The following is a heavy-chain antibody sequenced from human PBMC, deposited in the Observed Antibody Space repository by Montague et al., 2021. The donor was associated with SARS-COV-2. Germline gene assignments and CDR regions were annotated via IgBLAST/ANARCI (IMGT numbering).Heavy chain of an antibody. J-gene: IGHJ4*02. V-gene: IGHV4-34*01. CDR1: GFTFSSYA. CDR3: ARGHLSVSMIVVVFTSASYYFDY. D-gene: IGHD3-22*01. Sequence: LRLSCAASGFTFSSYAMSWVRQPPGKGLEWIGDIKQSGSTNYNPSLKSRVTISVDTSKNQFSLKLTSVTAADTAVYFCARGHLSVSMIVVVFTSASYYFDYWGRGAQVTVSS. CDR2: IKQSGST.